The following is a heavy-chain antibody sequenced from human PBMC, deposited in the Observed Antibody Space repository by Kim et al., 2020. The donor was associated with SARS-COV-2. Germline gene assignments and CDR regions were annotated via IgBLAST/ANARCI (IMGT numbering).Heavy chain of an antibody. J-gene: IGHJ6*03. CDR3: ARDGVVPADFYYYYYYMDV. Sequence: GRFTISRDNSKNTLYLQMNSLRAEDTAVYYCARDGVVPADFYYYYYYMDVWGKGTTVTVSS. D-gene: IGHD2-2*01. V-gene: IGHV3-30*01.